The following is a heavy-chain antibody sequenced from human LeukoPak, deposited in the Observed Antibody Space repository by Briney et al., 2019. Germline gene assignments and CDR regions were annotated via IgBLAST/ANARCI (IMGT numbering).Heavy chain of an antibody. Sequence: QPGGSLRLSCAASGFTVSNNYMTWVRQAPGKGLEWVSLIYSGGGTYYADSVKGRFTISRDNSKNTLNLQMSSLRVEDTAVYYCARGAYDYGSGRSPMYNFDNWGQGTLVTVSS. J-gene: IGHJ4*02. D-gene: IGHD3-10*01. V-gene: IGHV3-66*01. CDR1: GFTVSNNY. CDR3: ARGAYDYGSGRSPMYNFDN. CDR2: IYSGGGT.